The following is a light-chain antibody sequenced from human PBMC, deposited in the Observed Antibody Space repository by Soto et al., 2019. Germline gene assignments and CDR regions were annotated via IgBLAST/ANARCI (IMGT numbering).Light chain of an antibody. CDR2: LAT. CDR3: PHATSGTLT. Sequence: DIQMTQSPSTVSASVGDRVTITCRASQPISIWLAWYQQTPVTAPKLVISLATNLASGVPSRFSGSGSWTYFTLTISSLHAADFETYYDPHATSGTLTCGRGTKVE. V-gene: IGKV1-12*01. CDR1: QPISIW. J-gene: IGKJ4*01.